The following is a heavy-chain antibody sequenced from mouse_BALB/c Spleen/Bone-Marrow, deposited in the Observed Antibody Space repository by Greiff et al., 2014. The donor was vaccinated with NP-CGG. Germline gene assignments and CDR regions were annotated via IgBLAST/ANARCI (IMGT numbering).Heavy chain of an antibody. CDR1: GYTFTTYY. CDR2: INPNNGCT. CDR3: TRGRTWDFDY. V-gene: IGHV1S81*02. D-gene: IGHD4-1*01. Sequence: LVESGAELVKPGTSVKLSCKASGYTFTTYYMYWVKQRPGQGLEWIGEINPNNGCTNFKEKFKSKATLTVDKSSSTAYMQLSSLTSEDSAVYYCTRGRTWDFDYWGQGTTLTVSS. J-gene: IGHJ2*01.